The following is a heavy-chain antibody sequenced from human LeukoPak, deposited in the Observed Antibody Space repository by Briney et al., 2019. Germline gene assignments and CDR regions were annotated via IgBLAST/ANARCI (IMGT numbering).Heavy chain of an antibody. J-gene: IGHJ3*02. CDR1: GFTFSSYS. CDR2: ISSSSSTI. Sequence: GGSLRLSCAASGFTFSSYSMNWVRQAPGKGLEWVSYISSSSSTIYYADSVKGQFTISRDNAKNSLYLQMNSLRAEDTAVYYCARSGTTYYYDSSARIWSQGTMVTVSS. V-gene: IGHV3-48*04. CDR3: ARSGTTYYYDSSARI. D-gene: IGHD3-22*01.